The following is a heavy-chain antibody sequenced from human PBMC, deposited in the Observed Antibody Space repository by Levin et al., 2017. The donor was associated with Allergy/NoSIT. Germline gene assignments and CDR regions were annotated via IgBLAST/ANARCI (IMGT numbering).Heavy chain of an antibody. D-gene: IGHD6-19*01. J-gene: IGHJ4*02. CDR1: GFTFNNYA. CDR3: AKDAIRGSDQPYYFDY. CDR2: IINSGVGT. V-gene: IGHV3-23*01. Sequence: GGSLRLSCAASGFTFNNYAMSWVRQAPGKGLEWVSAIINSGVGTYYADSVKGRFTISRDNAKNTMYLQMNSLRAEDTVVYFCAKDAIRGSDQPYYFDYWGQGTLVTASS.